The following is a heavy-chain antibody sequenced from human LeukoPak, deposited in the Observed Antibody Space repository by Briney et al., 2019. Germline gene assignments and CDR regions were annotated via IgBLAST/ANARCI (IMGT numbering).Heavy chain of an antibody. Sequence: GGSLRLSCAASGFTFNTYAMSWVRQAPGKGLEWVSSFSGSGGSTYYADSVKGHFTISRDNSKGTLYLQMNSLRAEDTAIYYCARSGYNRFDYWGQGTLVTVSS. D-gene: IGHD5-24*01. CDR3: ARSGYNRFDY. CDR2: FSGSGGST. V-gene: IGHV3-23*01. CDR1: GFTFNTYA. J-gene: IGHJ4*02.